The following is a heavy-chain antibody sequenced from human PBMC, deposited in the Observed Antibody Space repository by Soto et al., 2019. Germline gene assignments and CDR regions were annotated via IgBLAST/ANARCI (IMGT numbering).Heavy chain of an antibody. CDR3: ASARVLSGAFDI. CDR2: IYYSGST. Sequence: QMQLQESGPGLVKPSETLSLTCTVSGGSISSSSYYWGWIRQPPGKGLEWIGSIYYSGSTYYNPALKSRVTISVDTSKDQFSLKLGSVTAADTAVYYCASARVLSGAFDIWGQGTMVTVSS. CDR1: GGSISSSSYY. V-gene: IGHV4-39*01. J-gene: IGHJ3*02. D-gene: IGHD2-2*01.